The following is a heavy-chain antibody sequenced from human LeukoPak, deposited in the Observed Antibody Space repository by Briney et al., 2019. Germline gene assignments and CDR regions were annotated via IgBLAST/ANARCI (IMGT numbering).Heavy chain of an antibody. D-gene: IGHD5-12*01. V-gene: IGHV3-43*01. Sequence: GGSLRLSCGASGFTFDDYTMHWVRQAPGKGLEWVSLISWDGGSTYYADSVKGRFTISRDNSKNSLYLQMNSLRTEDTALYYCAKDIGVATTEYYFDYWGQGTLVTVSS. J-gene: IGHJ4*02. CDR3: AKDIGVATTEYYFDY. CDR1: GFTFDDYT. CDR2: ISWDGGST.